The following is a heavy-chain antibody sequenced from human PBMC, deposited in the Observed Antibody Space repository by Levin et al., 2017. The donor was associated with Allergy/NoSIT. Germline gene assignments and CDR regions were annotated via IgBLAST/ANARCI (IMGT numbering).Heavy chain of an antibody. CDR1: GGSISSSSYY. V-gene: IGHV4-39*02. CDR3: ARDSGYDYFDY. D-gene: IGHD5-12*01. CDR2: IYYSGST. Sequence: PSETLSLTCTVSGGSISSSSYYWGWIRQPPGKGLEWIGSIYYSGSTYYNPSLKSRVTISVDTPKNQFSLNLSSVTAADTAVYYCARDSGYDYFDYWGQGTLVTVSS. J-gene: IGHJ4*02.